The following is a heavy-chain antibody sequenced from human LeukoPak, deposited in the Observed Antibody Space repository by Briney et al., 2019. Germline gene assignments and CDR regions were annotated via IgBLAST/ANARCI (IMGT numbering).Heavy chain of an antibody. CDR1: GFTFSSYA. CDR3: ASLLTIVVVTAIR. J-gene: IGHJ4*02. V-gene: IGHV4-38-2*01. D-gene: IGHD2-21*02. Sequence: GSLRLSCAASGFTFSSYAMSWVRQPPGKGLEWIGSIYYSGSTYYNPSLKSRVTISVDTSKNQFSLKLSSVTAADTAVYYCASLLTIVVVTAIRWGQGTLVTVSS. CDR2: IYYSGST.